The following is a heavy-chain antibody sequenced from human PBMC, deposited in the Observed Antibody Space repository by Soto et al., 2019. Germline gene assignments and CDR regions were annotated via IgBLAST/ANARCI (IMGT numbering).Heavy chain of an antibody. Sequence: SGPTLVNPTQTLTLTCTFSGFSLSTSGMCVSWIRQPPGEALEWLALIDWDDDKYYSTSLKTRLTISKDTSKNQVVLTMTNMDPVYTATYYCARFLGTPPRKGAFDIWGQGTMVTVSS. CDR2: IDWDDDK. D-gene: IGHD1-1*01. J-gene: IGHJ3*02. CDR1: GFSLSTSGMC. V-gene: IGHV2-70*01. CDR3: ARFLGTPPRKGAFDI.